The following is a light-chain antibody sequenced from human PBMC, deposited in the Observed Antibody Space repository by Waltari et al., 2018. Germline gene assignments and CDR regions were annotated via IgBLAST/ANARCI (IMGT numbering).Light chain of an antibody. CDR3: QHRRNWPRT. Sequence: SCKARQSVATYLACYQQRAGQAPSLLIYDTSNCATDIPARFSGSGSETDVSLSISRLAPEDFAVYYCQHRRNWPRTFGGGTKVKIK. CDR1: QSVATY. V-gene: IGKV3-11*01. CDR2: DTS. J-gene: IGKJ4*01.